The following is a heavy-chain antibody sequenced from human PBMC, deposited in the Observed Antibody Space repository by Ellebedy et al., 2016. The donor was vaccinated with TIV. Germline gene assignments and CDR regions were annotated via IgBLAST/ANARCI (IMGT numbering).Heavy chain of an antibody. J-gene: IGHJ4*02. CDR1: GYTFTSYA. D-gene: IGHD3-3*01. Sequence: AASVKVSCKASGYTFTSYALNWARQAPGQGLEWMGRININTGNPTYAQGFTGRFVFSLDTAVSAAYLEITRLEADDTAVYYCARDLSLETGGVGEYWGQGTLVTVSS. V-gene: IGHV7-4-1*02. CDR2: ININTGNP. CDR3: ARDLSLETGGVGEY.